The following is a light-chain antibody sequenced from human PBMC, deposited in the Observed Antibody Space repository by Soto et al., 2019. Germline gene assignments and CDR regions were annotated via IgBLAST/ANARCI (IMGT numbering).Light chain of an antibody. Sequence: IVMTQSPATLSVSPGERATLSCTASQSVSSNLAWYQQKPGQAPRPLIYGASTRATGIPARFSGSGSGTEFTLTISSLQSEDFAVYYCQQYNNWPPYTFGPGTKLEIK. CDR2: GAS. V-gene: IGKV3-15*01. CDR3: QQYNNWPPYT. CDR1: QSVSSN. J-gene: IGKJ2*01.